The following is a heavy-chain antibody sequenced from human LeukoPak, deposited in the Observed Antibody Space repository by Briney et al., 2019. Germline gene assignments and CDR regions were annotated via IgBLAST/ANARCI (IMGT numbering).Heavy chain of an antibody. CDR3: ARHPYAVLDY. CDR1: GFTFNTYW. D-gene: IGHD4-17*01. CDR2: IKQDGSEK. J-gene: IGHJ4*02. V-gene: IGHV3-7*01. Sequence: GGSLRLSCTASGFTFNTYWMTWVRQAPGKGLEWVANIKQDGSEKYYVDSVKGRFTISRNNAKKSLYQQLNSLRPDDTAVYYCARHPYAVLDYWGQGTLVTVSS.